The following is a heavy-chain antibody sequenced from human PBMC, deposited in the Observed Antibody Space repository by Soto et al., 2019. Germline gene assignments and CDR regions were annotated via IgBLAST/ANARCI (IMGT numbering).Heavy chain of an antibody. CDR2: IIPIFGTA. CDR3: ARSRGHDDFWSGYNNWFDP. J-gene: IGHJ5*02. CDR1: GGTFSSYA. V-gene: IGHV1-69*06. D-gene: IGHD3-3*01. Sequence: VASVKVSCKASGGTFSSYAISWVRQAPGQGLEWMGGIIPIFGTANYAQKFQGRVTITADKSTSTAYMELSSLRSEDTAVYYCARSRGHDDFWSGYNNWFDPWGQGTLVTVSS.